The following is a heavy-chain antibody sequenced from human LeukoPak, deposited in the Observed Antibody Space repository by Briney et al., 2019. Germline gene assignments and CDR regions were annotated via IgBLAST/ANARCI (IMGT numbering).Heavy chain of an antibody. J-gene: IGHJ4*02. CDR3: ARARGGELYLPFDY. D-gene: IGHD3-10*01. Sequence: KPGGSLRLSCVASGFTFSSYSTNWVPHAPGKGLEWVSSISWCSNYIYYPDSVKGQVTISRDNAKNSLYPQMNSLRAQDAALLYCARARGGELYLPFDYWGQGTLVSVSS. CDR1: GFTFSSYS. CDR2: ISWCSNYI. V-gene: IGHV3-21*01.